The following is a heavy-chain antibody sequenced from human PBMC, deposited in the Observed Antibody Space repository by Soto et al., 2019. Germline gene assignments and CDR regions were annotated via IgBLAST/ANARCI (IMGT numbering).Heavy chain of an antibody. CDR1: GYTFTGYY. CDR3: ATVDLETYDAFDI. J-gene: IGHJ3*02. V-gene: IGHV1-2*04. Sequence: ASVKVSCKASGYTFTGYYMHWVRQAPGQGLEWMGGINPNSGGTNYAQKFQGWVTMTRDTSISTAYMEVSRLRSDDADVYCCATVDLETYDAFDIWGQGTMVTVSS. CDR2: INPNSGGT.